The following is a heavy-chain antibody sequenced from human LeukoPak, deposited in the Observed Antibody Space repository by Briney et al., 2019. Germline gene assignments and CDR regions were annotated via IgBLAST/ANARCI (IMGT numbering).Heavy chain of an antibody. CDR2: IRSKAYGGTA. V-gene: IGHV3-49*04. CDR1: GFTFGDYA. CDR3: TRDVYYYDSSGYWV. D-gene: IGHD3-22*01. J-gene: IGHJ4*02. Sequence: GGSLRLSCTASGFTFGDYAMSWVRQAPGKGLEWVGFIRSKAYGGTAEYAASVKGRFTISRDDSKSIAHLQMNSLKTEDTAVYYCTRDVYYYDSSGYWVWGQGTLVTVSS.